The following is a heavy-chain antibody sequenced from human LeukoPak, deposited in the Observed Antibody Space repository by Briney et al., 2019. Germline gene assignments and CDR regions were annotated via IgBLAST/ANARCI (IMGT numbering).Heavy chain of an antibody. J-gene: IGHJ6*03. V-gene: IGHV4-4*07. D-gene: IGHD3-10*01. CDR2: IYTSGST. CDR3: ARIRGFGADYYYYYMDV. Sequence: SETLSLTCTVSGGSISSYYWSWIRQPAGEGLEWIGRIYTSGSTNYNPSLKSRVTMSVDTSKNQFSLKLSSVTAADTAAYYCARIRGFGADYYYYYMDVWGKGTTVTVSS. CDR1: GGSISSYY.